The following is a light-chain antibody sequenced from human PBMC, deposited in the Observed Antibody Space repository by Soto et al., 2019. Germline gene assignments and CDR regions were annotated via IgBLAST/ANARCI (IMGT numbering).Light chain of an antibody. CDR2: GAS. J-gene: IGKJ3*01. CDR1: QSVSSN. Sequence: EIVMTQSPATLSVSPGERATLSCRASQSVSSNLAWYQQKPGQAPRHLIYGASTRATGIPARFSGSGSGTEFTLTISSLQSEDFAVYHCQQYNNCPRTFGPGTKVDIK. V-gene: IGKV3-15*01. CDR3: QQYNNCPRT.